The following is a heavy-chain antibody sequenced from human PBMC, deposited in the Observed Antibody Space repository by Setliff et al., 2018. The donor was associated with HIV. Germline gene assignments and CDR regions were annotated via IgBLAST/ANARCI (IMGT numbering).Heavy chain of an antibody. Sequence: SVKVSCKASGGTFSTYAISWVRQAPGQGLEWMGGFIPIFCTTIYAQKFQGRVTMTEDTSTDTAYMELSSLRSDDTAVYYCATDVGVVTAHIWFDPWGRGTLVTVSS. CDR2: FIPIFCTT. J-gene: IGHJ5*02. CDR1: GGTFSTYA. V-gene: IGHV1-69*06. D-gene: IGHD2-21*02. CDR3: ATDVGVVTAHIWFDP.